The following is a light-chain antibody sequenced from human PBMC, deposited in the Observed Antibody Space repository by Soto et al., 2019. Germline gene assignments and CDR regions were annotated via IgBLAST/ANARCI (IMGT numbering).Light chain of an antibody. CDR3: QQYDNWPVLLT. J-gene: IGKJ4*01. V-gene: IGKV3-15*01. CDR1: QSVSSN. CDR2: GAS. Sequence: EIVMTQSPATLSVSPGERATLSCRASQSVSSNLAWYQQKPGQAPRLLIYGASTRATGVPGRFSGSGSGTDFPLTISSLQSEDFAVYYCQQYDNWPVLLTFGGGTKVEIK.